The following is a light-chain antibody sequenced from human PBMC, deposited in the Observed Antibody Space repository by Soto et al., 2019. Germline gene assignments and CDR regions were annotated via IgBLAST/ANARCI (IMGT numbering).Light chain of an antibody. CDR3: SSYTSSSTVV. V-gene: IGLV2-14*01. CDR1: SSDVGGYNY. J-gene: IGLJ2*01. CDR2: DVS. Sequence: HSALTQPASVSGSPGQSITISCTGTSSDVGGYNYVSWYQQHPGKAPKPMMYDVSNRPSGVSNRFSGSKSGNTASLTISGLQAEDEADYYCSSYTSSSTVVFGGGTKVTVL.